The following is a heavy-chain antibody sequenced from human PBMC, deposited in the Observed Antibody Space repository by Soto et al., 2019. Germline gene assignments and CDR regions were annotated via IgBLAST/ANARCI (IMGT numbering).Heavy chain of an antibody. Sequence: QVQLQESGPGLVKPSDTLSLTCAVSGYSISSSNWWGWIRQPPGKGLEWIGYIYYSGTTYYNPSLKIRVTMSVDTSKNQCSLELTSVTAVDTAVYYCARREIQGPIDYWGQGTLVTVSS. J-gene: IGHJ4*02. V-gene: IGHV4-28*01. CDR1: GYSISSSNW. D-gene: IGHD1-26*01. CDR3: ARREIQGPIDY. CDR2: IYYSGTT.